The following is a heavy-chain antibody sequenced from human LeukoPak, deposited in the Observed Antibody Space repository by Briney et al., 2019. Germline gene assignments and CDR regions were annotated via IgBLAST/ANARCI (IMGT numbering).Heavy chain of an antibody. D-gene: IGHD2-15*01. CDR3: AKTPPGMAGYCSGGSCYSVYHFFFDY. Sequence: GGSLSLSCAASGFTFSSYAMSWVRQAPGKGLEGVSAISGSGGSTYYADSVKGRFTISRENSKNTLYMQMRSLRAEDTGVYYCAKTPPGMAGYCSGGSCYSVYHFFFDYWGQGTLVTVSS. CDR2: ISGSGGST. V-gene: IGHV3-23*01. J-gene: IGHJ4*02. CDR1: GFTFSSYA.